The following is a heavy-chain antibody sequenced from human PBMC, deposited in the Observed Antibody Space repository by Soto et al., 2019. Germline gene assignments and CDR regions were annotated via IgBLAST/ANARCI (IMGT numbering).Heavy chain of an antibody. CDR2: ITSSGTTV. Sequence: GGSLRLSCAASGFTFSSYSLNWVRQAPGKGLEWVSYITSSGTTVYYADSVRGRFTISRDNAKNSLYPQMNSLRDDDTAVYYCARGGSNWAYYFDFWGQGTLVTVSS. CDR1: GFTFSSYS. CDR3: ARGGSNWAYYFDF. J-gene: IGHJ4*02. D-gene: IGHD6-13*01. V-gene: IGHV3-48*02.